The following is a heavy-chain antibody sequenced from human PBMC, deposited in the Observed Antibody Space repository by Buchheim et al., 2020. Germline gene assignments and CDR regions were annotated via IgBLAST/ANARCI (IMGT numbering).Heavy chain of an antibody. CDR3: ARGVPSRGYSYGYAYYYYGMDV. V-gene: IGHV4-34*01. CDR1: GGSFSGYY. CDR2: INHSGST. Sequence: QVQLQQWGAGLLKPSETLSLTCAVYGGSFSGYYWSWIRQPPGKGLEWIGEINHSGSTNYNPSLKSRVTISVDTSKNQFSLKLSSVTAADTAVYYCARGVPSRGYSYGYAYYYYGMDVWGQGTT. D-gene: IGHD5-18*01. J-gene: IGHJ6*02.